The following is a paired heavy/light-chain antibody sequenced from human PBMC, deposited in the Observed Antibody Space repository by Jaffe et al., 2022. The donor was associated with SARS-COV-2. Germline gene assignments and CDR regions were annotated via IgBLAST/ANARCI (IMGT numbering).Heavy chain of an antibody. V-gene: IGHV3-23*04. CDR2: ISRSGGVT. Sequence: EVQLVESGGGLVQPGGSLRLSCAASRFAFSSYAMAWVRQAPGKGLEWVSTISRSGGVTYYADSVKGRFTISRDNSKNTLYLQMNSLRAEDTAVYYCAKFWGVSAGDYWGQGTLVTVSS. CDR1: RFAFSSYA. CDR3: AKFWGVSAGDY. D-gene: IGHD3-16*01. J-gene: IGHJ4*02.
Light chain of an antibody. V-gene: IGKV2-24*01. CDR3: MQTTQFPVT. CDR2: RIS. CDR1: QSLVHSDGNTY. Sequence: DIVMTQTLLSSPVTPGQPASISCRSSQSLVHSDGNTYLSWLQQRPGQPPRLLIYRISNRFSGVPDRFSGSGAGTDFTLKISRVEAEDVGVYYCMQTTQFPVTFGPGTKVDIK. J-gene: IGKJ3*01.